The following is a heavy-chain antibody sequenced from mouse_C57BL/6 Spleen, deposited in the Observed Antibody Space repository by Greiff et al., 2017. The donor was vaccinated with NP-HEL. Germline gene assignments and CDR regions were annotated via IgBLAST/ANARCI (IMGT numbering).Heavy chain of an antibody. V-gene: IGHV1-81*01. J-gene: IGHJ4*01. CDR1: GYTFTSYG. CDR3: ASDSSGNAMDY. D-gene: IGHD3-2*02. CDR2: IYPRSGNT. Sequence: VQLQQSGAELARPGASVKLSCKASGYTFTSYGISWVKQRTGKGLEWIGEIYPRSGNTYYNEKFKGKATLTADKSSSTAYMELRSLTSEDSVVDFCASDSSGNAMDYWGQGTSVTVSS.